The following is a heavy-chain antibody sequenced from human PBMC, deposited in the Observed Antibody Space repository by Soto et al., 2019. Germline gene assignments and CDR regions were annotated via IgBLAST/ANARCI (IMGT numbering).Heavy chain of an antibody. Sequence: QVQLVESGGGVVQPGTSLRLSCAASGLIFSGHGMHWVRQAPGKGLQWVAVIRYDGSNIYYADSVKGRFTISRDNSQNTLYLQTNSLRAEDTAVYYCARDGVGATTFFGYFDYWGQGALVTVSS. CDR2: IRYDGSNI. V-gene: IGHV3-33*01. D-gene: IGHD1-26*01. CDR1: GLIFSGHG. J-gene: IGHJ4*02. CDR3: ARDGVGATTFFGYFDY.